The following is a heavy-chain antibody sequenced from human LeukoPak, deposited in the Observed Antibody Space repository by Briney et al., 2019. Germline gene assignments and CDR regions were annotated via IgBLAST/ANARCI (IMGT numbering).Heavy chain of an antibody. J-gene: IGHJ6*02. Sequence: SQTLSLTCAVSGDSLSRGGYSWSWIRRPPGKGLEWIGYIYHSGSTYYNPSLRSRVTISQDTSKNQLSLKLTSVTAADSAVYYCARGHCSGSSCYHYGMDVWGQGTTVTVSS. CDR2: IYHSGST. V-gene: IGHV4-30-2*01. CDR3: ARGHCSGSSCYHYGMDV. CDR1: GDSLSRGGYS. D-gene: IGHD2-15*01.